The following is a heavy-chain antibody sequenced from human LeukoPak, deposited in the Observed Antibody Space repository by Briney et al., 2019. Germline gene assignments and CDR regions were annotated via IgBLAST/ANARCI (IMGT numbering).Heavy chain of an antibody. Sequence: PSETLSLTCTVSGGSISSVNYYWGWIRQHPGKGLEWIGYIYYTGSTYYNASLKSRLTISVDTSKNQFSLKLYSVAAADTAMYYCARNRGSTVITDQYYYYYMDVWGKGTTVTVSS. CDR3: ARNRGSTVITDQYYYYYMDV. V-gene: IGHV4-31*03. CDR1: GGSISSVNYY. J-gene: IGHJ6*03. D-gene: IGHD4-11*01. CDR2: IYYTGST.